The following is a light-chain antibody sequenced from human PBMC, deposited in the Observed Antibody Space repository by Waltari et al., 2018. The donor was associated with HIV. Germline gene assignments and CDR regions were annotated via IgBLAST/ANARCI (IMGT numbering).Light chain of an antibody. CDR3: AAWDDSLKGGA. J-gene: IGLJ1*01. Sequence: QSVLAQPPSASGTPGQRVTISCSGSTSNLGGNTVSWYQQLPGTAPKLLIYSNNERPSGVPDRLSGSTSGTSDSLVISGLQSEDEADYYCAAWDDSLKGGAFGTETKVTVL. CDR2: SNN. V-gene: IGLV1-44*01. CDR1: TSNLGGNT.